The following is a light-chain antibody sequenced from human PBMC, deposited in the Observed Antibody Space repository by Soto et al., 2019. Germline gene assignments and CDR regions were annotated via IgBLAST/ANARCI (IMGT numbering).Light chain of an antibody. Sequence: DIQMTQSPSSLSASVGDRVTITCRASQVIDRWLAWYQQKPGKAPKVLIYATSTLRTGVPSRFSGSGSGTDFSLTISSLQPEDLATYYCKQSKSFPLTFGGGTKVDIK. CDR2: ATS. CDR1: QVIDRW. CDR3: KQSKSFPLT. J-gene: IGKJ4*01. V-gene: IGKV1-12*01.